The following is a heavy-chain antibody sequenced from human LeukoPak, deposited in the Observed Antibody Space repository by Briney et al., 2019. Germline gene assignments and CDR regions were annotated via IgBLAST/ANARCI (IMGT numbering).Heavy chain of an antibody. D-gene: IGHD3-16*02. CDR1: GGSISRHY. CDR3: VRDDSQFIEMDY. J-gene: IGHJ4*02. V-gene: IGHV4-59*11. CDR2: IFYTGRT. Sequence: PETLSLTCTVSGGSISRHYWSWVRQSPGKGLDWIGGIFYTGRTNYNPSLKSRVTKSLEKSMYQLSLTLSPVTPAETAVYFCVRDDSQFIEMDYWGQGNLVSASP.